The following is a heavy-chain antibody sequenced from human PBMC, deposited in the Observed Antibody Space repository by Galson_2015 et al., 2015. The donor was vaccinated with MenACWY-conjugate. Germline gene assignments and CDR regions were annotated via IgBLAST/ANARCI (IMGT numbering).Heavy chain of an antibody. CDR2: IYPADSDT. V-gene: IGHV5-51*01. CDR3: AVTATVIDLTYYYSLDV. CDR1: GYSFTNNW. Sequence: QSGAEVKKPGESLTISCTGSGYSFTNNWIGWVRQMPGKGLEWMGIIYPADSDTRYSPSFQGQVTVSADKSISTAYLQWSSLKASDTAMYYCAVTATVIDLTYYYSLDVWGQGTTVTVPS. J-gene: IGHJ6*02. D-gene: IGHD2-21*02.